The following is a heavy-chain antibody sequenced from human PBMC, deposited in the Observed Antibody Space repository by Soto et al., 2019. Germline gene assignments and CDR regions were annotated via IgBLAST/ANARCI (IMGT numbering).Heavy chain of an antibody. D-gene: IGHD6-13*01. V-gene: IGHV1-69*01. Sequence: QVQLVQTGAEVKKPGSSVKVSCKASGGTFSSYAISWVRQAPGQGLEWMGGIITIFGTANYAQKLQCRFTITADDSSSAFCLELSSLISEDTVVYYCASPGRSSWYVGNDFWGQGTLVTVSS. CDR3: ASPGRSSWYVGNDF. CDR2: IITIFGTA. J-gene: IGHJ4*02. CDR1: GGTFSSYA.